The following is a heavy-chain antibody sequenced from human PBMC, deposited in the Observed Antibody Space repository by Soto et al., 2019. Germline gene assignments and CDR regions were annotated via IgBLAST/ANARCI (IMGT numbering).Heavy chain of an antibody. J-gene: IGHJ4*02. Sequence: QVQLQQWGAGLLKPSETLSLTCAVYDGSFSGYYWSWIRQPPGKGLEWIGEIFRGGSTNYSPSLKSRVTISVDTSKNQFSLELSSVTAADTAVYYCARPHYDSNTFYSFFDYWGQGTLVTVSS. D-gene: IGHD3-22*01. CDR1: DGSFSGYY. CDR2: IFRGGST. V-gene: IGHV4-34*12. CDR3: ARPHYDSNTFYSFFDY.